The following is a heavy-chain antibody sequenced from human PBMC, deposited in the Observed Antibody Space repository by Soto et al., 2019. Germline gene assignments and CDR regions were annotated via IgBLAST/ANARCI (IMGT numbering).Heavy chain of an antibody. CDR2: INHSGST. V-gene: IGHV4-34*01. CDR3: ARGIFMSGSPEPTPPEQDY. Sequence: SETLSLTCAVYGGSFSGYYWSWIRQPPGKGLEWIGEINHSGSTNYNPSLKSRVTISVDTSKNQFSLKLSSVTAADTAVYYCARGIFMSGSPEPTPPEQDYWGKGTLVTVSS. CDR1: GGSFSGYY. D-gene: IGHD3-10*02. J-gene: IGHJ4*02.